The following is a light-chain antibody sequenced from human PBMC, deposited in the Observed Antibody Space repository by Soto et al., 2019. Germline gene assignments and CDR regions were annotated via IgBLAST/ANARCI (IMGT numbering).Light chain of an antibody. V-gene: IGKV3-11*01. CDR1: QGVPGY. CDR2: DTT. J-gene: IGKJ5*01. CDR3: HHWT. Sequence: IVLTQSPATLSLSPGERATLSCRASQGVPGYLAWYQQKPGQSHRLLIYDTTNRAAGIPARFTGSASGPDFTLTISSLEPEDFAVYYCHHWTFGQGTRLEIK.